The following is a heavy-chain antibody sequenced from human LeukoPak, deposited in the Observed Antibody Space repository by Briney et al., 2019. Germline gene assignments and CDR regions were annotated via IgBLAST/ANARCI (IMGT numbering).Heavy chain of an antibody. CDR1: GFTFSSYE. CDR3: ARDTLGPYYYGSGSYP. CDR2: ISSSGSTI. J-gene: IGHJ4*02. V-gene: IGHV3-48*03. Sequence: GRSLRLSCAASGFTFSSYEMNWVRQAPGKGLEWVSYISSSGSTIYYADSVKGRFTISRDNAKNSLYLQMNSLRAEDTAVYYCARDTLGPYYYGSGSYPWGQGTLVTVSS. D-gene: IGHD3-10*01.